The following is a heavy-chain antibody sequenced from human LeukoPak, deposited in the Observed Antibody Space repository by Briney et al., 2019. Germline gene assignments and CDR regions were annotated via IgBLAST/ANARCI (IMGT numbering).Heavy chain of an antibody. D-gene: IGHD3-22*01. J-gene: IGHJ4*02. CDR3: ARGHPGYYDNSGYLPLDY. CDR2: ISAYSGNT. V-gene: IGHV1-18*01. CDR1: GYTFSSYG. Sequence: APVKVSCEAFGYTFSSYGISWVRQAPGQGLEWMGWISAYSGNTNYAQKLQGRVTMTADTSTNTAYMELRSLRSDDTAVYYCARGHPGYYDNSGYLPLDYWGQGTLVTASS.